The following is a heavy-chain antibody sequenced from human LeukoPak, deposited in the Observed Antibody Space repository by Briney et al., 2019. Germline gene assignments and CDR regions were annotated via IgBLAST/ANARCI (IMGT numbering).Heavy chain of an antibody. CDR1: GGSISSSSYY. CDR3: ARINWNYFDY. V-gene: IGHV4-39*07. Sequence: SETLSLTCTVSGGSISSSSYYWGWIRQPPGKGLQWIGSINYSGSSSYNPSLKSRVTLSVDTSKNQISLKLSSVTAADTAVYYCARINWNYFDYWGQGTLVTVSS. J-gene: IGHJ4*02. CDR2: INYSGSS. D-gene: IGHD1-20*01.